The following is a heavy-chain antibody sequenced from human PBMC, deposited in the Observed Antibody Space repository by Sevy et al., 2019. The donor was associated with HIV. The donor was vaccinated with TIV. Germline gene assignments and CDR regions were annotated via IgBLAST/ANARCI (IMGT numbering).Heavy chain of an antibody. Sequence: GGSLRLSCVASGFTFKDYGMAWVRQGPGKGLEWVSSINWNGGRTGYGDSVKGRCTISRDNAKNSLYLQMNSLRAEDTALYYCVRGRYDASGYYVRGTYYWGQGTLVTVSS. CDR3: VRGRYDASGYYVRGTYY. V-gene: IGHV3-20*04. CDR1: GFTFKDYG. CDR2: INWNGGRT. D-gene: IGHD3-22*01. J-gene: IGHJ4*02.